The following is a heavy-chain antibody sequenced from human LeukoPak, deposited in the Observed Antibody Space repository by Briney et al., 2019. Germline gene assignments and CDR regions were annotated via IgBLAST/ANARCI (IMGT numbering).Heavy chain of an antibody. CDR1: GYTFTGYY. D-gene: IGHD6-19*01. CDR2: INPNSGGT. CDR3: ARNRIAVAAAYYYYYMDV. V-gene: IGHV1-2*02. Sequence: ASVKVSCKASGYTFTGYYMHWVRQAPGQGLEWMGWINPNSGGTNYAQKFQGRVTMTRDTSISTAYMEPSRLRSDDTAVYYCARNRIAVAAAYYYYYMDVWGKGTTVTVSS. J-gene: IGHJ6*03.